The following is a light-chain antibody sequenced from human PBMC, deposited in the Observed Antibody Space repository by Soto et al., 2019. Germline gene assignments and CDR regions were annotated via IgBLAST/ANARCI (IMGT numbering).Light chain of an antibody. V-gene: IGKV3-15*01. CDR3: QQYDNRPQS. J-gene: IGKJ2*03. Sequence: LSLSPWERSALSFRASQSVRDNVAWYQQKPGQAPRLLIHGTSKRATGIPARFRGSVSGTEFTLTISSLESEDFAIYFCQQYDNRPQSFGQGTKVDIK. CDR1: QSVRDN. CDR2: GTS.